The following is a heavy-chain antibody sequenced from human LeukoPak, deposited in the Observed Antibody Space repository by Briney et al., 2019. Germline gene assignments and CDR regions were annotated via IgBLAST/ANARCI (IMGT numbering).Heavy chain of an antibody. CDR2: MHHSGST. J-gene: IGHJ4*02. V-gene: IGHV4-4*02. CDR1: GFTFSNYS. Sequence: GSLRLSCATSGFTFSNYSLNWVRQPPGKGLEWIGSMHHSGSTFYNPSLKSRVTISGDTSKNQLSLKLSSVTAADTAIYYCAREMYDSGGYRVSYFEDWGQGTLVTVSS. CDR3: AREMYDSGGYRVSYFED. D-gene: IGHD3-22*01.